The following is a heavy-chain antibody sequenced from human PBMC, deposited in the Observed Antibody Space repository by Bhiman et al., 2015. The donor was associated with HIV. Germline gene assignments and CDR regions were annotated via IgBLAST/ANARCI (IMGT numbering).Heavy chain of an antibody. CDR3: ARSNYLGAFDI. J-gene: IGHJ3*02. V-gene: IGHV3-21*01. Sequence: EVQLVESGGGLVKPGGSLRLSCAASGFTFNSYSMNWVRQAPGKGLEWVASISSSGTYIYYADSVKGRFTISRDNAKNSLYLQMNSLRAEDTAVYYCARSNYLGAFDIWGQGTIRSSSLQ. CDR2: ISSSGTYI. D-gene: IGHD1-7*01. CDR1: GFTFNSYS.